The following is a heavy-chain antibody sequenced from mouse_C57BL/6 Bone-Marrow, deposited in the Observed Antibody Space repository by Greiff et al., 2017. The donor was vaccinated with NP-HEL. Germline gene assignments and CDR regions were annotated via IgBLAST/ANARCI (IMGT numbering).Heavy chain of an antibody. CDR3: ASHEVTGTGGYYFDY. Sequence: VQLQQSGAELVKPGASVKLSCKASGYTFTEYTIHWVKQRSGQGLEWIGWFYPGSGSRKYNEKFKDKATLTADTSSSTVYMDLSRFTSEASAVYFCASHEVTGTGGYYFDYWGQGTTLTVSS. CDR1: GYTFTEYT. V-gene: IGHV1-62-2*01. D-gene: IGHD4-1*01. CDR2: FYPGSGSR. J-gene: IGHJ2*01.